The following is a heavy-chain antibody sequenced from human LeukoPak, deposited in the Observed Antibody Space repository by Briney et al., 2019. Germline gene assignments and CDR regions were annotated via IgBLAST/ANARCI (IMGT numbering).Heavy chain of an antibody. Sequence: ASVKVSCKASGGTFSSYAISWVRQAPGQGLEWMGGIIPIFGTANYAQKFQGRVTITTDESTSTAYMELSSLRSEDTAVYYCASRAGGDSSGYYYYGMDVWGQGTTVTVSS. V-gene: IGHV1-69*05. CDR1: GGTFSSYA. CDR2: IIPIFGTA. J-gene: IGHJ6*02. D-gene: IGHD3-22*01. CDR3: ASRAGGDSSGYYYYGMDV.